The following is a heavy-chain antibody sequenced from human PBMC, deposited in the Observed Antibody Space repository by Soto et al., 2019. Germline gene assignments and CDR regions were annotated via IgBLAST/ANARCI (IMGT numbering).Heavy chain of an antibody. V-gene: IGHV4-4*02. CDR2: IYHSGST. J-gene: IGHJ6*02. CDR1: GGSISSSNW. Sequence: SETLSLTCAVSGGSISSSNWWSWVRQPPGKGLEWIGEIYHSGSTNYNPSLKSRVTISVDKSKNQFSLKLSSVTAEDTAVYYCAKVWDIVVGWVPDYYYGMDVWGQGTTVTVSS. D-gene: IGHD2-15*01. CDR3: AKVWDIVVGWVPDYYYGMDV.